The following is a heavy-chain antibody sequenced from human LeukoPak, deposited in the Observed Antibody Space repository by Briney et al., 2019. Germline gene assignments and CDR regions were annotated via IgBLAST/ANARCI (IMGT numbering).Heavy chain of an antibody. Sequence: XGSLRLSCIASGFRLSGYAMTWVRQAPGKGLEWVSTISGGGDAAYYADSVKGRFTISRDNSKSTLYLQMNTLRAEDTAVYYCSRKYDSSGYFDYWGRGTLVTVSS. J-gene: IGHJ4*02. CDR3: SRKYDSSGYFDY. CDR1: GFRLSGYA. CDR2: ISGGGDAA. V-gene: IGHV3-23*01. D-gene: IGHD3-22*01.